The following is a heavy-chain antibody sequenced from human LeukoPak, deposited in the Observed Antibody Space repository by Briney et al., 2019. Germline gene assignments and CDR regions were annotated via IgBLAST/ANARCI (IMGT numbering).Heavy chain of an antibody. D-gene: IGHD6-13*01. CDR1: GFTFSNYA. J-gene: IGHJ4*02. CDR3: ARGSSIAAAE. CDR2: ISYDGTNK. Sequence: GGSLRLSCAASGFTFSNYAIRWVRQAPGKGLEWVSVISYDGTNKYYADSVKGRFTISRDNSKNTLYLQMNSLRAEDTAVYYCARGSSIAAAEWGQGTLVTVSS. V-gene: IGHV3-30*04.